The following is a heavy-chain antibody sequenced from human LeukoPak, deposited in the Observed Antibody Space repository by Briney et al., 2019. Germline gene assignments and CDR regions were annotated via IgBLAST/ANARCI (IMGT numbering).Heavy chain of an antibody. CDR3: ARDTLFGDYGQDWFDP. J-gene: IGHJ5*02. D-gene: IGHD4-17*01. Sequence: ASVKVSCKASGYTFTSYYMHWVRQAPGQGLEWMGIINPSGGSTSYAQKFQGRVTMTRDTSTSTVYMELSSLRPEDTAVYYCARDTLFGDYGQDWFDPWGQGTLVTVSS. V-gene: IGHV1-46*01. CDR1: GYTFTSYY. CDR2: INPSGGST.